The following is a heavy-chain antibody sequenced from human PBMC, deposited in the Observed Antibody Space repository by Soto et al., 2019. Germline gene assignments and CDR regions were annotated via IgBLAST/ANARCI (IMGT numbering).Heavy chain of an antibody. CDR1: GGSIGRGGSD. J-gene: IGHJ6*02. D-gene: IGHD6-13*01. CDR2: IYYHGSN. V-gene: IGHV4-31*03. Sequence: TLSLTFTVSGGSIGRGGSDWSSISQHPGKGLEWIGYIYYHGSNYYKPSLKRRVTISVDTSKNQFSLMLSSVTAADTAVYYYARDRSSWQGVYYSIDVWGQGTTVTVSS. CDR3: ARDRSSWQGVYYSIDV.